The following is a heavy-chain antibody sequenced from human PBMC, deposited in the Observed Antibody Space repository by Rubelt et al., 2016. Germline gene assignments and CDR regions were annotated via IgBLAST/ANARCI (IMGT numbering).Heavy chain of an antibody. J-gene: IGHJ5*02. Sequence: EVQLVQSGPEVKKPGESLKISCKGSGYSFTTYWIGWVRQMPGKGLEWMGIIYPGDSATRYSPAFQGQVTIPADKSIRTAYLQWSSLKASDTAMDYWARPERVFGPFDPWGQGSLVTVSS. CDR1: GYSFTTYW. D-gene: IGHD1-1*01. V-gene: IGHV5-51*01. CDR2: IYPGDSAT. CDR3: ARPERVFGPFDP.